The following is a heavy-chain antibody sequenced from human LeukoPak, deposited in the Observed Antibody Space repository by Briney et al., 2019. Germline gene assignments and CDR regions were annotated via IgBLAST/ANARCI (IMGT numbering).Heavy chain of an antibody. Sequence: SETLSLTCTVSGGSISSYYWSWIRQPPGKGLEWIGYIYYSGSTNYNPSLKSRVTISVDTSKNQFSLKLSSVTAADTAVYYCARDGSRTTYDLWGRGTLVTASS. V-gene: IGHV4-59*01. CDR3: ARDGSRTTYDL. D-gene: IGHD6-13*01. CDR2: IYYSGST. CDR1: GGSISSYY. J-gene: IGHJ2*01.